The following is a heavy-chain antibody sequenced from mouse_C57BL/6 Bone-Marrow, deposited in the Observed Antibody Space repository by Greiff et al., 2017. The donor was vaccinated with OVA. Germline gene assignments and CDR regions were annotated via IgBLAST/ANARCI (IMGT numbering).Heavy chain of an antibody. V-gene: IGHV5-12*01. CDR1: GFTFSDYY. D-gene: IGHD1-1*01. CDR2: ISNGGGST. Sequence: EVKLVESGGGLVQPGGSLKLSCAASGFTFSDYYMYWVRQTPEKRLEWVAYISNGGGSTYYPDTVKGRFTISRDNAKNTLYLQMSRLKSEDTAMYYCARHSGSSYHDYWGQGTTLTGSS. CDR3: ARHSGSSYHDY. J-gene: IGHJ2*01.